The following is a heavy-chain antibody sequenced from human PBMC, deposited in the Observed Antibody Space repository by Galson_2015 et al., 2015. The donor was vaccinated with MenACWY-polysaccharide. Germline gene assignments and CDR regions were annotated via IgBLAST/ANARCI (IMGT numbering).Heavy chain of an antibody. CDR3: AKDSGPVVVAASYYGMDV. CDR2: ISYDGSNK. J-gene: IGHJ6*02. D-gene: IGHD2-15*01. CDR1: GFTFSSYG. Sequence: SLRLSCAASGFTFSSYGMHWVRQAPGKGLEWVAVISYDGSNKYYADSVKGRFTISRDNSKNTLYLQMNSLRAEDTAVYYCAKDSGPVVVAASYYGMDVWGQGTTFTVSS. V-gene: IGHV3-30*18.